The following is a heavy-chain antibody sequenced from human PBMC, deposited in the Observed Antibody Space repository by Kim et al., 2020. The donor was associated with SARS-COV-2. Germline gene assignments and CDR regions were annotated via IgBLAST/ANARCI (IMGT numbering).Heavy chain of an antibody. V-gene: IGHV3-48*02. D-gene: IGHD3-22*01. CDR3: ASGKWYYDDSSGRQVPEKDY. CDR2: ISSSSSTI. CDR1: GFTFSSDS. Sequence: GGSLRLSCAASGFTFSSDSMNWVRQAPGKGLEWVSYISSSSSTIYYADSVKGRFTISRDNAKNSLYLQMNSLRDEDTAVYYCASGKWYYDDSSGRQVPEKDYWGQGTLVTVSS. J-gene: IGHJ4*02.